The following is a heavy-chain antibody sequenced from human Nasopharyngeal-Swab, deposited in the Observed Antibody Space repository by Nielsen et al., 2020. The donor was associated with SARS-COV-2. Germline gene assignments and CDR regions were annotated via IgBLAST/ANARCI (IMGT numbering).Heavy chain of an antibody. CDR2: IWYDGSNK. Sequence: GESLKISCAASGFTFSSYSMNWVRQAPGKGLEWVAVIWYDGSNKYYADSVKGRFTISRDNSKNTLYLQMNSLRAEDTAVYYCARDRAPRLYYYGMDVWGQGTTVTVSS. CDR1: GFTFSSYS. CDR3: ARDRAPRLYYYGMDV. V-gene: IGHV3-33*08. J-gene: IGHJ6*02.